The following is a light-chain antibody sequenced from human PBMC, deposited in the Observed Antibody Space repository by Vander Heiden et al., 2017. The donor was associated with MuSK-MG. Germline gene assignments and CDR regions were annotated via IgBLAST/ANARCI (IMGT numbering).Light chain of an antibody. V-gene: IGKV3-20*01. CDR2: GAS. Sequence: EIVLTQSPGTLSLSPGERATPSCRASQSVSSSYLAWYQQKPGQAPRLLIYGASSRATDIPDRFSGSGSGTDFTLTISRLEPEDFAVYYCQQDGSSPRTFGQGTKVXIK. CDR1: QSVSSSY. CDR3: QQDGSSPRT. J-gene: IGKJ1*01.